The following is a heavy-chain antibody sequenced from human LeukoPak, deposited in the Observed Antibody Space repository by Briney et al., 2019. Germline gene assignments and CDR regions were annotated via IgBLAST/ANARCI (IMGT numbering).Heavy chain of an antibody. V-gene: IGHV3-21*01. J-gene: IGHJ4*02. D-gene: IGHD1-7*01. CDR1: GFTFSSYS. CDR3: ARLGWNYVASDY. Sequence: GGSLRLSCAASGFTFSSYSMSWVRQAPGKGLEWVSSISSSSSYIYYADSVKGRFTISRDNAKNSLYLQMNSLRAEDTAVYYCARLGWNYVASDYWGQGTLVTVSS. CDR2: ISSSSSYI.